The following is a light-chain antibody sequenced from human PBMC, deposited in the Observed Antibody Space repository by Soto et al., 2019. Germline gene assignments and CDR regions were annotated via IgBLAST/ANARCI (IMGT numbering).Light chain of an antibody. CDR1: QSVSSSY. Sequence: EIVLTQSPGTLSLSPGERATLSCRASQSVSSSYLAWYQHKPGQAPRLLVYDTSTRATGIPDRYSGSGSGTDFTLTISRLEPEDFAVXXXXXXXXXXIXFXXGTRLEIK. CDR2: DTS. J-gene: IGKJ5*01. CDR3: XXXXXXXIX. V-gene: IGKV3D-20*02.